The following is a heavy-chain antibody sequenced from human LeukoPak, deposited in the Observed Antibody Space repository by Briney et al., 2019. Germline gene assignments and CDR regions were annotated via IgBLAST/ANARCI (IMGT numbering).Heavy chain of an antibody. J-gene: IGHJ3*02. CDR3: ARDLVTVTKGFDI. Sequence: SETLSLTCAVSDDSFSSHYWTWIRQPPGKGLEWIGYISYIGSTNYNPSLKSRVTISIDTSKNQFSLKLSSVTAADTAVYYCARDLVTVTKGFDIWGQGTRVSVSS. V-gene: IGHV4-59*11. D-gene: IGHD4-17*01. CDR1: DDSFSSHY. CDR2: ISYIGST.